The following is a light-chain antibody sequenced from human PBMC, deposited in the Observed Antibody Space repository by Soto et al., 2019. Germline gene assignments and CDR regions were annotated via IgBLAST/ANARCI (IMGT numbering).Light chain of an antibody. CDR2: GAS. CDR3: QQYDFLPLT. Sequence: EVVLTQSPGTLSLSPGDRATLSCRASQSVSRNYLAWYQQKPGQTPRLLIFGASNRAADIPARFSASGSGTHFTLTISGLEPDDFAVYYCQQYDFLPLTFGGGT. CDR1: QSVSRNY. V-gene: IGKV3-20*01. J-gene: IGKJ4*01.